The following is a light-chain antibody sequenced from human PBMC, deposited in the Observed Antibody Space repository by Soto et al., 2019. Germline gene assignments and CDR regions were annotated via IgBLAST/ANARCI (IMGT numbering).Light chain of an antibody. CDR3: QQSYSTPRT. CDR1: QSISSY. J-gene: IGKJ1*01. Sequence: VQLTQSPFFLSASVGYRVTITCRASQSISSYLNWYQQKPGKAPKLLIYAAPSLQSGVPSRFSGSVSGTDFTLTISSLQPEDFATYYCQQSYSTPRTFGQGTKVDIK. V-gene: IGKV1-39*01. CDR2: AAP.